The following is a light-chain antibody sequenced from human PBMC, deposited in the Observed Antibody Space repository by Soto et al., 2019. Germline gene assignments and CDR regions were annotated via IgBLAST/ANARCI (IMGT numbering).Light chain of an antibody. Sequence: QSVLTQPPSVSGAPGQRVTMSCTGSSSNIGAGHVVHWYQQFPGRAPKLLIYGSSNRPSGVPDRFSGSKSGTSASLAITGLPAEDEADYDCQSYDNPLSASVLGGGTKLTVL. V-gene: IGLV1-40*01. CDR2: GSS. CDR3: QSYDNPLSASV. CDR1: SSNIGAGHV. J-gene: IGLJ2*01.